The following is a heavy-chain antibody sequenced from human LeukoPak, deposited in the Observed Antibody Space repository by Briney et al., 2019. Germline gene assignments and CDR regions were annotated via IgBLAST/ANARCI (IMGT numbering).Heavy chain of an antibody. J-gene: IGHJ4*02. Sequence: VASMKVSCKASGYTFTSYGIIWVRQAPGQGLEWMGIINPSGGSTSYAQKFQGRVTMTRDTSTSTVYMELSSLRSEDTAVYYCAREGRDGYKSFDYWGQGTLVTVSS. CDR1: GYTFTSYG. V-gene: IGHV1-46*01. D-gene: IGHD5-24*01. CDR2: INPSGGST. CDR3: AREGRDGYKSFDY.